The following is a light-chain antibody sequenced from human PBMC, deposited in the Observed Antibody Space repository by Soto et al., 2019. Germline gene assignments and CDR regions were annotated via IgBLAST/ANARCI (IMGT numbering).Light chain of an antibody. CDR3: HQYGSSPPHT. CDR1: QSVTNNY. J-gene: IGKJ2*01. Sequence: EVVLTQSPGTLSLSPGESATLSCRASQSVTNNYFAWYQQKPGQAPRLLIFGSSDRATGIPDRFSGSGSGPDFTLTISRLEPEDFEVYYCHQYGSSPPHTFGQGTKLEIK. CDR2: GSS. V-gene: IGKV3-20*01.